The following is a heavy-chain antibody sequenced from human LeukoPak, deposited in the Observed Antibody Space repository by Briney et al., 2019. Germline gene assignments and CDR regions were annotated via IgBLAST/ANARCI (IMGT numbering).Heavy chain of an antibody. CDR1: GYTFTSYG. CDR3: ARGWGSTTFDY. V-gene: IGHV1-18*01. J-gene: IGHJ4*02. CDR2: ISAYDGNT. Sequence: ASVKVSCKASGYTFTSYGINWVRQAPGQGLEWMGWISAYDGNTKYSQEFQGRVTMTTDTSTSTAYMELRSLRSDDTAVYYCARGWGSTTFDYWGQGTLVTVSS. D-gene: IGHD3-16*01.